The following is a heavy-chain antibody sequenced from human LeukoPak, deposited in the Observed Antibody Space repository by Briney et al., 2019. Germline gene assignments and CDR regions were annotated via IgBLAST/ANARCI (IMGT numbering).Heavy chain of an antibody. CDR1: GYTFTDYY. CDR3: ARSYFDVLTNYYMWLAP. J-gene: IGHJ5*02. D-gene: IGHD3-9*01. Sequence: VASVKVSCKASGYTFTDYYIHWVRQAPGQGLEWMGWINLNNDVTFYAQNFQDRVTMTGDKSISTAYLELSSLRSDDTAVFYCARSYFDVLTNYYMWLAPWGQGTLVTVSS. CDR2: INLNNDVT. V-gene: IGHV1-2*02.